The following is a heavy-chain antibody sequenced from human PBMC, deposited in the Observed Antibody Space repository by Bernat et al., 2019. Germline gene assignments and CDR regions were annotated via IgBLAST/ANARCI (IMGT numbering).Heavy chain of an antibody. CDR2: IDWDDDK. Sequence: QVTLKESGPALVKPTQTLTLTCTFSGFSLSTNGMRVSWIRRPPGKALEWLARIDWDDDKFYSTSLKTRLTISKDTSKNQVVLTVTNMDPVDTATYYCARMKDSNYLYFDDWGQGTLVTVSS. D-gene: IGHD4-11*01. J-gene: IGHJ4*02. V-gene: IGHV2-70*04. CDR1: GFSLSTNGMR. CDR3: ARMKDSNYLYFDD.